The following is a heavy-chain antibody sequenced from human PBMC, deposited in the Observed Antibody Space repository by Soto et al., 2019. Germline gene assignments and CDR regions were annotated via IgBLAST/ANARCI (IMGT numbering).Heavy chain of an antibody. CDR3: ARAPRPLWYFDY. Sequence: ASLEVCCKASGYTFIGYYMHWVRQAPGQGLEWMGRINPNSGEVTYGETFQGRVTMTRDTSNNTAYMELSRLRSDDTAVYYCARAPRPLWYFDYWGQGTLVTVSS. D-gene: IGHD6-6*01. J-gene: IGHJ4*02. CDR2: INPNSGEV. CDR1: GYTFIGYY. V-gene: IGHV1-2*06.